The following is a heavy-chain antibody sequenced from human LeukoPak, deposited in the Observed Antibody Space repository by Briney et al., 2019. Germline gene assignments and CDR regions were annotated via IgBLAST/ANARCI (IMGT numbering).Heavy chain of an antibody. J-gene: IGHJ4*02. Sequence: PGGSLRLSCAASGFTFSSYEMNWVRQAPGKGLEWVANIKQDGSEKYYVDSVKGRFAISRDNAKNSLYLQMNSLRAEDTAVYYCARDSDVPFDYWGQGTLVTVSS. CDR1: GFTFSSYE. CDR3: ARDSDVPFDY. D-gene: IGHD3-16*01. CDR2: IKQDGSEK. V-gene: IGHV3-7*01.